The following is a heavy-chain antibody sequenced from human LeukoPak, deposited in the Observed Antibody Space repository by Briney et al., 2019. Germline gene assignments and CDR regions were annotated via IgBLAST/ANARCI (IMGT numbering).Heavy chain of an antibody. CDR1: GFTFSSYS. Sequence: GGSLRLSCAASGFTFSSYSMNWVRQAPGKGLEWVSSISSSSSYIYYADSVKGRFTISRDNSKNTLYLQMNSLRAEDAAVYYCAREGVLLWFGEYTSGGYYFDYWGQGTLVTVSS. J-gene: IGHJ4*02. CDR3: AREGVLLWFGEYTSGGYYFDY. V-gene: IGHV3-21*01. CDR2: ISSSSSYI. D-gene: IGHD3-10*01.